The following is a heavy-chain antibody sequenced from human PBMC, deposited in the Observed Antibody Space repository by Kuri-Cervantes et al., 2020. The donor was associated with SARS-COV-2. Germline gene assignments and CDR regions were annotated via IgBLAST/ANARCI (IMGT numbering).Heavy chain of an antibody. V-gene: IGHV4-39*01. D-gene: IGHD3-22*01. CDR2: ISYSEST. Sequence: GSLRLSCTVSGGSISSSTYYWGWIRQPPGKGLEWIGGISYSESTYYNPSLKSRVTISVDTSRNQFSLELSSVTAADTAVYYCARLIYYDNSGYYPSWFDPWGQGILVTVSS. CDR1: GGSISSSTYY. CDR3: ARLIYYDNSGYYPSWFDP. J-gene: IGHJ5*02.